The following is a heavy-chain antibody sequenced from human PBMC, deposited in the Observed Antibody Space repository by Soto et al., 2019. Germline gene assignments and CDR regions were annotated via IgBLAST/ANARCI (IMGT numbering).Heavy chain of an antibody. D-gene: IGHD3-10*01. J-gene: IGHJ5*02. CDR1: GTSMSGHF. CDR2: GYYSGST. Sequence: QVQLQESGPGLVKASETLSLTCTVSGTSMSGHFWSWMRQPPGKGLEWIGYGYYSGSTLYNPSLKRRDTISLDTSKNHFSLRLNSVTSADTAVYYCARGVYLSLVRTGWFDPWGQGTLVTVSS. V-gene: IGHV4-59*11. CDR3: ARGVYLSLVRTGWFDP.